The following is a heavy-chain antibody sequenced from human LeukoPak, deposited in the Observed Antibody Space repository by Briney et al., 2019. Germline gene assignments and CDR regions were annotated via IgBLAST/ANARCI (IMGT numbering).Heavy chain of an antibody. D-gene: IGHD2-21*02. Sequence: LSLTCAVYGGSFSGYYWSWIRQPPGKGLEWVSFINTDSSFKAYRDSVKGRFGISRDNAKNSLHLQMNSLRDEDTAVYYCATRRGDGYCSNWGQGTTVTVSS. V-gene: IGHV3-11*06. CDR2: INTDSSFK. CDR3: ATRRGDGYCSN. CDR1: GGSFSGYY. J-gene: IGHJ4*02.